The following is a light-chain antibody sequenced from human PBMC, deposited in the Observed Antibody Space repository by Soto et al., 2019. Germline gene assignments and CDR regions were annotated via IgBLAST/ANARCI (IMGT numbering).Light chain of an antibody. V-gene: IGKV3D-15*01. CDR2: GGS. J-gene: IGKJ5*01. CDR1: QGIGST. CDR3: QQYNNWPPT. Sequence: EIVMTQSPATLSVSPGERATLSCRASQGIGSTLAWYQQKPGQTPRLLIYGGSSRATGIPVRFSGSGSETEFTLTLSSLQSEDFAVYYCQQYNNWPPTFGQGKRLDI.